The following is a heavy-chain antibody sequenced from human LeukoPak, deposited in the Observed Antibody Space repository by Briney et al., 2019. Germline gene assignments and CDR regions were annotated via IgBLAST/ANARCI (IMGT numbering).Heavy chain of an antibody. CDR1: GYYLITYW. Sequence: ESLKISCKGSGYYLITYWLGWVRQMPGKGLEWVGIIYPHDSDNRYRPSFQGQVSMSVDKSITTAFLQWSSLKAWDTAMYYCARRRIVGSGWYDGAFDIWGQGTMVTVSA. D-gene: IGHD6-13*01. CDR2: IYPHDSDN. CDR3: ARRRIVGSGWYDGAFDI. V-gene: IGHV5-51*01. J-gene: IGHJ3*02.